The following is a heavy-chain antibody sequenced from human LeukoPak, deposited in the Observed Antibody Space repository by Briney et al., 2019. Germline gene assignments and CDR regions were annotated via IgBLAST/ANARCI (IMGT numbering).Heavy chain of an antibody. CDR1: GFIFSNYR. Sequence: PGGSLRLSCATSGFIFSNYRMNWVRQAPGKGLEWVAYISSTSDTRYYVDSVKGRFTISRDNAKDSLYLQMNSLRAEDTAVYYCARDLYSSGWYAFDYWGQGTLVTVSS. D-gene: IGHD6-19*01. J-gene: IGHJ4*02. CDR2: ISSTSDTR. CDR3: ARDLYSSGWYAFDY. V-gene: IGHV3-48*01.